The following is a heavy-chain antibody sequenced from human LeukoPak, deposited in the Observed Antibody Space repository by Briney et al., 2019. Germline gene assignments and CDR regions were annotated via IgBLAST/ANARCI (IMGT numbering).Heavy chain of an antibody. CDR2: ISSSGSTI. CDR3: AKIIRYFPGDY. J-gene: IGHJ4*02. Sequence: GGSLRLSCAASGFTFSSYEMNWVRQAPGKGLEWVSYISSSGSTIYYADSVRGRFTISRGNAKNSLYLQMISLRAEDTAVYYCAKIIRYFPGDYWGQGTLVTVSS. V-gene: IGHV3-48*03. D-gene: IGHD1-14*01. CDR1: GFTFSSYE.